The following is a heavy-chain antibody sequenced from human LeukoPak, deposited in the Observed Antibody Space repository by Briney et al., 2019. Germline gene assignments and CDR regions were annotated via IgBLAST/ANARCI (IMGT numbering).Heavy chain of an antibody. CDR3: AAGGGYSSAWSL. Sequence: SETLSLTCSVSGDSIKTYYWNWLRQPPGRGLEWIANIYYSGITSYNPSLRSRVTMSVDTSTNQVSPNPNSVTPADTAVYYCAAGGGYSSAWSLWGQGTLVTVSS. CDR2: IYYSGIT. CDR1: GDSIKTYY. V-gene: IGHV4-59*01. J-gene: IGHJ4*02. D-gene: IGHD6-13*01.